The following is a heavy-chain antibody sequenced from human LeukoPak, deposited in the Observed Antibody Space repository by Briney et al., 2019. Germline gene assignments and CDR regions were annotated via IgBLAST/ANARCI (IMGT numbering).Heavy chain of an antibody. Sequence: SETLSLTCAVYGGSFSGYYWSWIRQPPGKGLEWIGEINHSGSTNYNPSLKSRVTISVDTSKNQFSLKLSPVTAADTAVYYCARGGYSGYDLDYWGQGTLVTVSS. D-gene: IGHD5-12*01. V-gene: IGHV4-34*01. CDR3: ARGGYSGYDLDY. J-gene: IGHJ4*02. CDR1: GGSFSGYY. CDR2: INHSGST.